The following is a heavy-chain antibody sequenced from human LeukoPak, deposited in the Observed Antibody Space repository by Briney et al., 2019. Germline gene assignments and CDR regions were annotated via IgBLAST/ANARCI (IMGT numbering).Heavy chain of an antibody. CDR1: GYSFTSYW. CDR2: IYPGDSDT. Sequence: GESLKISWKGSGYSFTSYWLGWVRQMPGKGLEWMGIIYPGDSDTRYSPSFQCQGTISAAKPLSTAYLQWTSLKASDPAMHYCALPHCSSTSCYLPAEYFQHWGQGTLVTVSS. D-gene: IGHD2-2*01. J-gene: IGHJ1*01. CDR3: ALPHCSSTSCYLPAEYFQH. V-gene: IGHV5-51*04.